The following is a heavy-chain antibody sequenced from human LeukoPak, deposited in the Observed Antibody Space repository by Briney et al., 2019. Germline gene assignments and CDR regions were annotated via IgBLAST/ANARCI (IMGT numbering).Heavy chain of an antibody. CDR2: IYYSGST. J-gene: IGHJ6*03. CDR1: GGSFNTHY. Sequence: SETLSLTCTVSGGSFNTHYWNWIRQPPGKGLEWIGYIYYSGSTNYNPSLKSRVTISVDTSKNQFSLKLSSVTAADTAVYYCARMIRDSSGYYYYYYYMDVWGKGTTVTISS. V-gene: IGHV4-59*11. CDR3: ARMIRDSSGYYYYYYYMDV. D-gene: IGHD3-22*01.